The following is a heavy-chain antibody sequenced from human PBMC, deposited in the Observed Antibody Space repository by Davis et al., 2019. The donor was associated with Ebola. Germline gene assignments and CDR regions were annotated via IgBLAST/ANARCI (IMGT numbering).Heavy chain of an antibody. V-gene: IGHV1-8*01. D-gene: IGHD3-3*01. CDR1: GYTFTSYD. J-gene: IGHJ5*02. Sequence: ASVKVSCKASGYTFTSYDINWVRQATGQGLEWMGWMNPNSGNTGYAQKFQGRVTMTRNTSISTAYMELSSLRSEDTAVYYCARTPSLGEWLLSSWFDPWGQGTLVTVSS. CDR2: MNPNSGNT. CDR3: ARTPSLGEWLLSSWFDP.